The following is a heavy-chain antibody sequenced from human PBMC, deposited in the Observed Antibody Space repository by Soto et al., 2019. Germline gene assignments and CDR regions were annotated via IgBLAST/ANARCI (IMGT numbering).Heavy chain of an antibody. CDR2: IYYSGST. CDR3: ARDLRYRTTGTTTQYHWFDP. V-gene: IGHV4-59*01. CDR1: GGSISSYY. D-gene: IGHD4-17*01. Sequence: SETLSLTCTVSGGSISSYYWSWIRQPPGKGLEWIGYIYYSGSTNYNPSLKSRVTISVDTSKNQFSLKLSSVTAADTAVYYCARDLRYRTTGTTTQYHWFDPWGQGTLVTVSS. J-gene: IGHJ5*02.